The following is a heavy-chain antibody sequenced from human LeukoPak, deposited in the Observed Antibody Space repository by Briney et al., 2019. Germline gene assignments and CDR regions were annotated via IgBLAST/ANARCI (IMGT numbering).Heavy chain of an antibody. V-gene: IGHV3-74*01. D-gene: IGHD3-22*01. Sequence: GGSLRLSCAASGFTFSSYWMHWVRQAPGKGLEWVSRINGDGSTTGHADSVKGRFTISRDNAKNSLYLQMNSLRAEDTAVYYCARDYYKNFDYWGQGTLVTVSS. J-gene: IGHJ4*02. CDR1: GFTFSSYW. CDR2: INGDGSTT. CDR3: ARDYYKNFDY.